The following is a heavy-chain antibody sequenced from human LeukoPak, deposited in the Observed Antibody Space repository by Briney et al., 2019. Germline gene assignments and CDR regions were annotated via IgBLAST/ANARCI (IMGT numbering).Heavy chain of an antibody. J-gene: IGHJ4*02. D-gene: IGHD5-24*01. CDR2: INPNSGGT. CDR3: ARVGVEMAPHFDY. CDR1: GYTFTGYY. V-gene: IGHV1-2*02. Sequence: GASVKVSCKASGYTFTGYYMHWVRQAPGQGLEWMGWINPNSGGTNYAQKFQGRVTMTRDTSISTVYMELSRLRSDDTAVYYCARVGVEMAPHFDYWGQGTLVTVSS.